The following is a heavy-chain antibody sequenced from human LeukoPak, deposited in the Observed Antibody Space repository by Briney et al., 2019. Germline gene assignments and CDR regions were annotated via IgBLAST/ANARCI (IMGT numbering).Heavy chain of an antibody. CDR3: ARDRTIGSFWAPVDTTIPFDY. D-gene: IGHD5-12*01. V-gene: IGHV1-2*02. CDR2: INPNSGGT. J-gene: IGHJ4*02. CDR1: GYTFTGYY. Sequence: ASVKASCKASGYTFTGYYMHWVRQAPGQGLEWMGWINPNSGGTNYAQKFQGRVTLTRDTSISTAYMEPSRLRSDDTAVYYCARDRTIGSFWAPVDTTIPFDYWGQGTLVTVSS.